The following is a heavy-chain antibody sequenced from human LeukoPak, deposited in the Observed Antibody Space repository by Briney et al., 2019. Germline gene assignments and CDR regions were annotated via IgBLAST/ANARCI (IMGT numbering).Heavy chain of an antibody. CDR1: GGSISSSSYY. V-gene: IGHV4-39*07. D-gene: IGHD4-17*01. Sequence: SETLSLTCTVSGGSISSSSYYWGWIRQPPGKGLEWIGRIYTSGSTNYNPSLKSRVTMSVDTSKNQFSLKLSSVTAADTAVYYCARDKGDYGDYYWFDPWGQGTLVTVSS. CDR2: IYTSGST. CDR3: ARDKGDYGDYYWFDP. J-gene: IGHJ5*02.